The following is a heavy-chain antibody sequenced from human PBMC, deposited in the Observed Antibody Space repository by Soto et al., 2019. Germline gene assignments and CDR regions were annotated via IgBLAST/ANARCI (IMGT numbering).Heavy chain of an antibody. J-gene: IGHJ4*02. D-gene: IGHD2-2*02. CDR3: ARAIVYCSSTSCYTSFDY. V-gene: IGHV4-59*01. CDR1: GGSISSYY. CDR2: IYYSGST. Sequence: SETLSLTCTVSGGSISSYYWSWIRQPPGKGLEWIGYIYYSGSTNYNPSLKSRVTISVDTSKNQFSLKLSSVTAADTAVYYCARAIVYCSSTSCYTSFDYWGQGTLVTVSS.